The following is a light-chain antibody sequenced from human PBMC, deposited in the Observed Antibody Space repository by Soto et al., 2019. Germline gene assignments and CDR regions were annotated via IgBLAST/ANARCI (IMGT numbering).Light chain of an antibody. Sequence: QSALTQPASVSGSPGQSITISCTGTSSDVGGYNYVSWYQQHPGKAPKLMIYDVSNRPSGVSNRFSGSKSGNTASLTISGLQAEDEADYYCSSYTSGSTLGVFGGGTKQTVL. V-gene: IGLV2-14*01. CDR2: DVS. CDR1: SSDVGGYNY. CDR3: SSYTSGSTLGV. J-gene: IGLJ2*01.